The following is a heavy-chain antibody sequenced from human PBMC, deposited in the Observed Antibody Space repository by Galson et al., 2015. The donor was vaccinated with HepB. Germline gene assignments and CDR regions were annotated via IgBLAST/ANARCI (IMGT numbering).Heavy chain of an antibody. V-gene: IGHV4-39*01. D-gene: IGHD6-25*01. CDR2: IYYSGST. CDR3: ARHGSRFRAFHI. J-gene: IGHJ3*02. Sequence: TLSLTCTVSGGSISISSYYWGWIRQPPGKGLEWIGSIYYSGSTYYNPSLKSRVTISVDTSKNQFSLKLSSVTAADTAVYYCARHGSRFRAFHIWGQGTMVTVSS. CDR1: GGSISISSYY.